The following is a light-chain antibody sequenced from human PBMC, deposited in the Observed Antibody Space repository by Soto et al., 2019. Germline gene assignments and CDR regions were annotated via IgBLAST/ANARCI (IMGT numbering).Light chain of an antibody. CDR2: DAS. V-gene: IGKV1-33*01. CDR3: QHYDELPF. CDR1: QDIRNY. Sequence: DIQMTQTPPSLSASVGDRVTITCQASQDIRNYLNWYQQKPGKAPKLLIYDASNLETGVPSRFSGSGSVTDFTFTISSLQPEDVATYYCQHYDELPFFGPGTNVYIK. J-gene: IGKJ3*01.